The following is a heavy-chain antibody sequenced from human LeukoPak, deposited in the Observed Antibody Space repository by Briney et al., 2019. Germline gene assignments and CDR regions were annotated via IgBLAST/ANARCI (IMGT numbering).Heavy chain of an antibody. Sequence: GGSLRLSCAASGSTFSNYGMHWVRQAPGKGLEWVAVIWYDGSNKYYADSVKGRFTISRDNSKNTLFLQMNSLRAEDTAVYYCARDGGSTSLVFDYWGQGTLVTVSS. CDR1: GSTFSNYG. V-gene: IGHV3-33*01. CDR3: ARDGGSTSLVFDY. J-gene: IGHJ4*02. D-gene: IGHD2-2*01. CDR2: IWYDGSNK.